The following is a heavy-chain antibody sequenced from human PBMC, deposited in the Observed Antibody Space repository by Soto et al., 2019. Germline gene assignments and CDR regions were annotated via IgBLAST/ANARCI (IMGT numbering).Heavy chain of an antibody. J-gene: IGHJ4*02. D-gene: IGHD2-2*03. CDR3: AKMGIGMFSHKHHFDH. CDR1: GFTFSSFG. CDR2: ISASGDSS. Sequence: EVQLLDSGGDLAQPGGSLRLSCTASGFTFSSFGMAWVRQAPGKGLEWVSAISASGDSSYYADSVKDRFTISRDSPTNTLYLQMNHLRAADTAVYYCAKMGIGMFSHKHHFDHWGQGTQVTVSS. V-gene: IGHV3-23*01.